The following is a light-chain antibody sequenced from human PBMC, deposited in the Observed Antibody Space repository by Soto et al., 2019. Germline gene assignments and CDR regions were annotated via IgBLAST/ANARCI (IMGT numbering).Light chain of an antibody. J-gene: IGKJ4*01. CDR3: QQYGSTPLT. Sequence: EIVLTQSPGTLSLSPGERATLSCRASQSVGNNNLAWYQQKPGQAPRFLIYDASSRATGIPDRFSGSGSGTDLTLTISRLEPEDFAVYYCQQYGSTPLTFGGGTKVEIK. V-gene: IGKV3-20*01. CDR2: DAS. CDR1: QSVGNNN.